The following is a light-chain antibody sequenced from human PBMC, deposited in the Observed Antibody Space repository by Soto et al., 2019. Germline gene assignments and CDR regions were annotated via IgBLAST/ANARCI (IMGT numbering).Light chain of an antibody. Sequence: EIVLTQSPGTLSLSPGERATLSCRASQSVSSSYLAWYQQKPGQAPRRLIYGASSRATAIPDRFSCSGSGTGIHLTISRLEPEDFAVYYCQGYGSSPRMYTFGQGTKLEIK. CDR2: GAS. J-gene: IGKJ2*01. V-gene: IGKV3-20*01. CDR1: QSVSSSY. CDR3: QGYGSSPRMYT.